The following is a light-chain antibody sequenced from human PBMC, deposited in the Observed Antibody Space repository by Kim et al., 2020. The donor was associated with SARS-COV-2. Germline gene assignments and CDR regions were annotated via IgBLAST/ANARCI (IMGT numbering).Light chain of an antibody. Sequence: ASVRDRVTTTCRASHGISSALALYQQKPAKAPKLLIYDASSLESGVPSRFCGSGSGTDFTLTISSLQPKDFATYYCQQFNNYSLTFGGGTKVEIK. V-gene: IGKV1D-13*01. CDR2: DAS. CDR1: HGISSA. CDR3: QQFNNYSLT. J-gene: IGKJ4*01.